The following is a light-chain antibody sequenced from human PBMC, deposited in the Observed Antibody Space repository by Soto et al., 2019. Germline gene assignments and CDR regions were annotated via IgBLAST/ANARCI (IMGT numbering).Light chain of an antibody. Sequence: QSVLTQPASVSGSPGQSITISCTGTSSDVGGYNYVSWYQQHPGKAPKLMIYDVSNRPSGISNRFSGSKSGNTASLTIFGLQAEDEADYYCTSYTSSSTVLFGGGTKL. CDR1: SSDVGGYNY. CDR2: DVS. CDR3: TSYTSSSTVL. J-gene: IGLJ3*02. V-gene: IGLV2-14*01.